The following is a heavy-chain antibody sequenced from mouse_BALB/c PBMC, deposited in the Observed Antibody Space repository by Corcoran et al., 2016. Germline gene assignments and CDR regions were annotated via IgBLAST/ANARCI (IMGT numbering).Heavy chain of an antibody. J-gene: IGHJ3*01. V-gene: IGHV14-3*02. D-gene: IGHD2-3*01. CDR3: ARDGYYWFAY. Sequence: EVHLPQSGAELVKPGASVKLSCTASGFNIEDTYMHWVKQRPEQGLEWFGRIDPANGNTKYDPNFQGKATITADTSSNTAYLQLSSLTSEDTAVYYCARDGYYWFAYWGQGTLVTVSA. CDR1: GFNIEDTY. CDR2: IDPANGNT.